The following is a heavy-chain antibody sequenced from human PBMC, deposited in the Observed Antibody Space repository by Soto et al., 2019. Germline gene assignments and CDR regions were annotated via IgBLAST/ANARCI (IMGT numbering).Heavy chain of an antibody. CDR3: ARRLFKKYSHDAFDI. CDR2: IYYSGST. V-gene: IGHV4-59*08. D-gene: IGHD2-21*01. Sequence: SETLSLTCTVSGGSISSYYWSWIRQPPGKGLEWIGYIYYSGSTNYNPSLKSRVTISVDTSKNQFSLKLSSVTAADTAVYYCARRLFKKYSHDAFDIWGQGTMVTVSS. CDR1: GGSISSYY. J-gene: IGHJ3*02.